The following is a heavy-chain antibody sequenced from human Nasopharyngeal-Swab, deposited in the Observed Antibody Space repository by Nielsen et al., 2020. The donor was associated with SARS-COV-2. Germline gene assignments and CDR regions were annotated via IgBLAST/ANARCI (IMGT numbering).Heavy chain of an antibody. Sequence: SVKVSCKASGGTFSSYAISWVRQAPGQGLEWMGGIIPIPGIANYAQKFQGRVTITADKSTSTAYMELSSLRSEDTAVYYCARGSPAVDYGDYSSWAFDIWGQGTMVTVSS. J-gene: IGHJ3*02. D-gene: IGHD4-17*01. CDR2: IIPIPGIA. V-gene: IGHV1-69*10. CDR3: ARGSPAVDYGDYSSWAFDI. CDR1: GGTFSSYA.